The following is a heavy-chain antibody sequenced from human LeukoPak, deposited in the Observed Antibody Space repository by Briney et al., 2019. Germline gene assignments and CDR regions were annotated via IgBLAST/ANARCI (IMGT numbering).Heavy chain of an antibody. J-gene: IGHJ4*02. Sequence: GGSLRLSCAASGFTFSSYAMSWVRQAPGKGLEWVSAISGSGGSTYYADSVKGRFTISRDNSKNTLYLQMNSLRAEDTAVYYCAKDKKVATIRGYFDYWGQGTLVTVSS. CDR3: AKDKKVATIRGYFDY. D-gene: IGHD5-12*01. CDR2: ISGSGGST. CDR1: GFTFSSYA. V-gene: IGHV3-23*01.